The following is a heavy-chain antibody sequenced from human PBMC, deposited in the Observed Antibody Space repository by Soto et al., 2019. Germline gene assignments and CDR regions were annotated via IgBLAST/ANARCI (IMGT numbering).Heavy chain of an antibody. CDR1: GYTFTSYD. D-gene: IGHD1-7*01. J-gene: IGHJ3*02. CDR3: ARGHNWNYGDAFDI. CDR2: MNPNSGNT. V-gene: IGHV1-8*01. Sequence: ASVKVSCKASGYTFTSYDINWVRQATGQGLEWMGWMNPNSGNTGYAQKFQGRVTMTRNTSISTAYMELSSLRSEDTAVYYCARGHNWNYGDAFDIWGQGTMVTVSS.